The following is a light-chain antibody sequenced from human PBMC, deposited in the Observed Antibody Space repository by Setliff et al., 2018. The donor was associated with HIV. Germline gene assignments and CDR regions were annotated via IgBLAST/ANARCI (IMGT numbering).Light chain of an antibody. V-gene: IGLV2-14*01. CDR2: DVN. Sequence: QSALTQPASVSASPGQSITISCTGTSSDVWGYDYVSWYQQHPGKAPKLMIYDVNKRPSGVSNRFSGSKSGNTASLTISGLQAEDEADYYCSSYTSSSTLRVFGTGTKVTVL. CDR3: SSYTSSSTLRV. J-gene: IGLJ1*01. CDR1: SSDVWGYDY.